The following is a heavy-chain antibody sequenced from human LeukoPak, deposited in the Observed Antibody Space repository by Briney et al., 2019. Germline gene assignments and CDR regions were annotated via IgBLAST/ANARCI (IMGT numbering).Heavy chain of an antibody. CDR3: ARDVTYHGGDWFDP. CDR1: EFSFSSYS. J-gene: IGHJ5*02. CDR2: ISSTASSI. V-gene: IGHV3-48*04. D-gene: IGHD4-23*01. Sequence: GGSLRLSCAGSEFSFSSYSMTWVRQAPGKGLEWVSCISSTASSIYYADSVKGRFTISRDNAKNSLYLQMNSLRAEDTAVYYCARDVTYHGGDWFDPWGQGTLVTVSS.